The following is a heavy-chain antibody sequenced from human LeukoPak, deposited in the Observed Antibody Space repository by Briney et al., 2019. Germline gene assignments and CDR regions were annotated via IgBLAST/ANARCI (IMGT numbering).Heavy chain of an antibody. V-gene: IGHV4-59*01. CDR2: IYSSGTTNYNPSGST. Sequence: PSETLSLTCTVSGGSISNYFWSWIRQPPGKGLEWIGDIYSSGTTNYNPSGSTNSNPSLKSRVTISVDTSKNQFSLKVSSVTAADTAVYYCAREVRSYWYFDLWGRGTLVTVSS. D-gene: IGHD2-15*01. J-gene: IGHJ2*01. CDR3: AREVRSYWYFDL. CDR1: GGSISNYF.